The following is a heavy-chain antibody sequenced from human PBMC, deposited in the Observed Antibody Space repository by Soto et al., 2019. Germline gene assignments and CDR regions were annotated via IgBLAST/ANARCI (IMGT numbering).Heavy chain of an antibody. CDR3: ASVLGSRRSGSYPSY. J-gene: IGHJ4*02. Sequence: EVQLVESGGGLVQPGGSLRLSCAASGFSISDCSMNWVRRAPGKGLEWISYISTNNDAIYYADSVKGRFTISRDNAKTSLYLQMNSLRAEDTALYYGASVLGSRRSGSYPSYWGQGTLVTVSS. V-gene: IGHV3-48*01. CDR1: GFSISDCS. D-gene: IGHD3-10*01. CDR2: ISTNNDAI.